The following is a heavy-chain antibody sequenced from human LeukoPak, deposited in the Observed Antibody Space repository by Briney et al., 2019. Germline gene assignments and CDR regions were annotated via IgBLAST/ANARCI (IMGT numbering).Heavy chain of an antibody. CDR3: ARDAQRGFDYSNSLQY. J-gene: IGHJ4*02. D-gene: IGHD4-11*01. CDR2: IWSDGTST. CDR1: GFTFNHYG. V-gene: IGHV3-33*01. Sequence: GRSLRLSCAATGFTFNHYGMHWVRQAPGKGLEWVAVIWSDGTSTYYTDSVKGRFTISRVDSEKTVYLQMKNLRPDDTGVYYCARDAQRGFDYSNSLQYWGQGTPVTVST.